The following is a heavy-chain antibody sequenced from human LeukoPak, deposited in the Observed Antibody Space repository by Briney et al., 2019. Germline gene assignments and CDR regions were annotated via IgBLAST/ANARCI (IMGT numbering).Heavy chain of an antibody. CDR1: GGSTSSSTYY. V-gene: IGHV4-39*01. CDR2: IYNSGST. J-gene: IGHJ4*02. Sequence: SETLSLTCTVSGGSTSSSTYYWGWIRQPPGKGLEWIGSIYNSGSTYYNPSLKSRVTISVDTSKNQFSLKLSSVTAADTAVYYCASEDVDIVATLLGNNFDYWGQGTLVTVSS. CDR3: ASEDVDIVATLLGNNFDY. D-gene: IGHD5-12*01.